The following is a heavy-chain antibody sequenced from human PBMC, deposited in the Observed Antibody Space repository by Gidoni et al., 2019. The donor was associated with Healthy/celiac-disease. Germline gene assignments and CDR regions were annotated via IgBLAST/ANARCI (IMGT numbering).Heavy chain of an antibody. CDR3: AKDLRPRSGSYPADY. V-gene: IGHV3-23*01. J-gene: IGHJ4*02. CDR2: ISGSGGST. Sequence: EVQLLESGGGLIQPGGSLRPSCAASGFTFSSYAMTWVRQAPGKGLEWVSAISGSGGSTYYADSVKGRFTISRDNSKNTLYLQMNSLRAEDTAVYYCAKDLRPRSGSYPADYWGQGTLVTVSS. D-gene: IGHD1-26*01. CDR1: GFTFSSYA.